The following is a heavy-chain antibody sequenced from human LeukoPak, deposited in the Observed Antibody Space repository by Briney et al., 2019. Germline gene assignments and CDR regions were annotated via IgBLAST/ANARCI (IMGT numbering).Heavy chain of an antibody. Sequence: GGSLRLSCAATGFTLSGHSMNWVRQAPGKGLDWVSSISPTSAYIYYQDSVKGRFTISRDNAKNSLYLQMNRLTAEDTALYYCAKDLSWSRDYYYYGMDVWGQGTTVTVSS. CDR2: ISPTSAYI. CDR3: AKDLSWSRDYYYYGMDV. CDR1: GFTLSGHS. V-gene: IGHV3-21*04. J-gene: IGHJ6*02. D-gene: IGHD2-8*02.